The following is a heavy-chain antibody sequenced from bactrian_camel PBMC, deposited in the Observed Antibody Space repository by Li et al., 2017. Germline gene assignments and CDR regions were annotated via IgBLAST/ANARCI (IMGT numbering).Heavy chain of an antibody. Sequence: HVQLVESGGGLVQPGGSLRVSYAVSGYTYRSNCMGWFRQAPGNEREGVAAIDADGDTSYAESVEGRFTVSQDNAKYTVYLQMNSLKPEDTAIYYCVRGEYGGHWYPVSHNYWGQGTQVTVS. CDR2: IDADGDT. CDR1: GYTYRSNC. CDR3: VRGEYGGHWYPVSHNY. D-gene: IGHD6*01. J-gene: IGHJ4*01. V-gene: IGHV3S53*01.